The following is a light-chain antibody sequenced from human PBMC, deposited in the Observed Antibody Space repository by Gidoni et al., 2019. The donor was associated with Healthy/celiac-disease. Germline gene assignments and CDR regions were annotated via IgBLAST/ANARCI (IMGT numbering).Light chain of an antibody. J-gene: IGKJ2*01. CDR2: DAS. V-gene: IGKV1-33*01. Sequence: RVTITCQASQDISNYLNWYQQKPGKAPKLLIYDASNLETGVPSRFSGSGSGTDFTFTISSLQPEDIATYYCQQYDNLPPGYTFXQXTKLEIK. CDR3: QQYDNLPPGYT. CDR1: QDISNY.